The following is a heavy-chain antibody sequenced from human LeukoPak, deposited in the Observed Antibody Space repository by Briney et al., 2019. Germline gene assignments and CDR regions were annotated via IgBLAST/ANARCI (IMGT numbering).Heavy chain of an antibody. D-gene: IGHD1-14*01. CDR2: IYYSGST. CDR1: GGSLSSYY. CDR3: ARLRATPANLYFDY. J-gene: IGHJ4*02. Sequence: PSETLSLTCTVSGGSLSSYYWSWIRQPPGKGLEWIGYIYYSGSTNYNPSLKSRVTISVDTSKNQFSLKLSSVTAADTAVYYCARLRATPANLYFDYWGQGTLVTVSS. V-gene: IGHV4-59*08.